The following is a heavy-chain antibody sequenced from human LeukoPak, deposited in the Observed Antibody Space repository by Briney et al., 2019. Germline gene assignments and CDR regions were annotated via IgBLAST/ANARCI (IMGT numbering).Heavy chain of an antibody. CDR1: GGTFSSYA. Sequence: ASVKVFCKASGGTFSSYAISWVRQAPGQGLEWMRRIIPILGIANYAQKFQGRVTITADKSTSTAYMELSSLRSEDTAVYYCATSSSWELGSVDYWGQGTLVTVSS. CDR2: IIPILGIA. D-gene: IGHD6-13*01. CDR3: ATSSSWELGSVDY. V-gene: IGHV1-69*04. J-gene: IGHJ4*02.